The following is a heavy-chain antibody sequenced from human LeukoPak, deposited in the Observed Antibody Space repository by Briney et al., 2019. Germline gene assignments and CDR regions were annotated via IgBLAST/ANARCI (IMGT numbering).Heavy chain of an antibody. CDR3: ARDRNCGGDCYHYYFDY. D-gene: IGHD2-21*02. J-gene: IGHJ4*02. CDR2: ISYDGSNK. V-gene: IGHV3-30*04. Sequence: GGSLRLSCAASGFTFSSYAMHWVRQAPGKGLEWVAVISYDGSNKYYADSVKGRFTISRDNSKNTLYLQMNSLRAEDTAVYYRARDRNCGGDCYHYYFDYWGQGTLVTVSS. CDR1: GFTFSSYA.